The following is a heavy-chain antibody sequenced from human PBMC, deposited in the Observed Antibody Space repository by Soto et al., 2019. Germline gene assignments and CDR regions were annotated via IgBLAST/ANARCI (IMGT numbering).Heavy chain of an antibody. V-gene: IGHV3-30-3*01. J-gene: IGHJ6*02. Sequence: QVQLVESGGGVVQPGRSLRLSCAASGFTFSSYGMHLVRQAPGKGLEWVAVISSDGSDKYYADSVKGRFTISRDNSKNTLYVQLNRMRAEDTSLYYCARDRLYGAGLIDVWGHGTTVTVSS. D-gene: IGHD3-10*01. CDR2: ISSDGSDK. CDR3: ARDRLYGAGLIDV. CDR1: GFTFSSYG.